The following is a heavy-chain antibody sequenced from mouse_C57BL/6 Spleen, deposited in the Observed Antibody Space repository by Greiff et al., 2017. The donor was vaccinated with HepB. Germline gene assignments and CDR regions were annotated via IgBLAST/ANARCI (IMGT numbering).Heavy chain of an antibody. CDR2: ISSGSSTI. CDR1: GFTFSDYG. Sequence: EVQVVESGGGLVKPGGSLKLSCAASGFTFSDYGMHWVRQAPEKGLEWVAYISSGSSTIYYADTVKGRFTISRDNAKNTLFLQMTSLRSEDTAMYYCARPDWDEDYAMDYWGQGTSVTVSS. V-gene: IGHV5-17*01. J-gene: IGHJ4*01. CDR3: ARPDWDEDYAMDY. D-gene: IGHD4-1*01.